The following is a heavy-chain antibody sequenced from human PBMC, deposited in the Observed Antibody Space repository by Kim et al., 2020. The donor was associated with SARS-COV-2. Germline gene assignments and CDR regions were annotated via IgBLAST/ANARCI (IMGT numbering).Heavy chain of an antibody. D-gene: IGHD5-12*01. Sequence: GGSLRLSCAASGFTFSSYAMHWVRQAPGKGLEWVAVISYDGSNKYYADSVKGRFTISRDNSKNTLYLQMNSLRAEDTAVYYCARGRYSGYDGALDYWGQGTLVTVSS. CDR1: GFTFSSYA. CDR3: ARGRYSGYDGALDY. V-gene: IGHV3-30-3*01. J-gene: IGHJ4*02. CDR2: ISYDGSNK.